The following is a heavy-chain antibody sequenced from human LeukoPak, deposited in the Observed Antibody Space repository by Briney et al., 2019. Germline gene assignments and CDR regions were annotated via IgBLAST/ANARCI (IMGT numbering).Heavy chain of an antibody. CDR1: GGSISSSTYY. CDR3: ARRPGEQQLNWFDP. D-gene: IGHD6-13*01. CDR2: MYYSGST. V-gene: IGHV4-39*01. Sequence: SETLSLTCTVSGGSISSSTYYWGWIRQPPGKGLEWIGSMYYSGSTYYNPSLKSRVTISVDTSKNQFSLKLSSVTAADTAVYYCARRPGEQQLNWFDPWGQGTLVTVSS. J-gene: IGHJ5*02.